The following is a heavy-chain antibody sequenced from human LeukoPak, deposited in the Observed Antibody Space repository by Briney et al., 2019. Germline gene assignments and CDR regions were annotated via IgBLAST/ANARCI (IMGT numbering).Heavy chain of an antibody. CDR1: GGSFSGYY. V-gene: IGHV4-34*01. Sequence: SETLSLTCAVYGGSFSGYYWSWIRQPPGKGLEWIGEINHSGSTNYNPSLKSRVTISVDTSKNQLSLKLSSVTAADTAVYYCARVSTRGSYWGQGTLVTVSS. D-gene: IGHD1-1*01. J-gene: IGHJ4*02. CDR3: ARVSTRGSY. CDR2: INHSGST.